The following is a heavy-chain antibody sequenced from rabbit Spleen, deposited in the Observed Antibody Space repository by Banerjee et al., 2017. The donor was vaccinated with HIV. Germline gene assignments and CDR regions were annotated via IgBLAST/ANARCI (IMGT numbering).Heavy chain of an antibody. Sequence: QSLEESGGDLVKPGASLTLTCTASGFSFNSVYYMCWVRQAPGKGLEWIGCIETGTSGGAYYASWAKGRFTISKTSSTTVTLQMTTLTAADTATYFCARDAGSDFWSLYYLNLWGQGTLVTVS. CDR2: IETGTSGGA. V-gene: IGHV1S40*01. CDR1: GFSFNSVYY. J-gene: IGHJ4*01. D-gene: IGHD4-2*01. CDR3: ARDAGSDFWSLYYLNL.